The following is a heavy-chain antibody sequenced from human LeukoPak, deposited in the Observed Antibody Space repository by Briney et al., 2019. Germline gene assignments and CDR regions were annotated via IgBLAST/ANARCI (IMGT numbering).Heavy chain of an antibody. CDR3: VRVLANWFDP. V-gene: IGHV1-69*01. D-gene: IGHD4/OR15-4a*01. Sequence: SVKVSCKASGGTFSSYAISWVRQAPGQGLEWMGGIIPIFGTANYAQKFQGRVTITADESTSTAYMELSSLRSEDTAVYYCVRVLANWFDPWGQGTLVTVSS. J-gene: IGHJ5*02. CDR2: IIPIFGTA. CDR1: GGTFSSYA.